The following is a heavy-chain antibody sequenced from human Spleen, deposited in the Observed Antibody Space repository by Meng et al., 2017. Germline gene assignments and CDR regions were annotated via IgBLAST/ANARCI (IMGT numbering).Heavy chain of an antibody. V-gene: IGHV4-34*01. J-gene: IGHJ4*02. CDR3: ARGPTTMAHDFDY. CDR2: INHSGST. Sequence: QLRVQQWAAGLLKPSETLSLTCVVSGGSFSDYYWSWIRQPPGKGLEWIGEINHSGSTNYNPSLESRATISVDTSQNNLSLKLSSVTAADSAVYYCARGPTTMAHDFDYWGQGTLVTVSS. D-gene: IGHD4-11*01. CDR1: GGSFSDYY.